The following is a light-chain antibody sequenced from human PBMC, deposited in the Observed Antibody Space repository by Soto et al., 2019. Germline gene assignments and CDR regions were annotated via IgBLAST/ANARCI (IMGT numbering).Light chain of an antibody. J-gene: IGKJ2*02. CDR2: LGS. CDR1: QSLLHTNGYTY. CDR3: MEAVQSPWT. Sequence: DIVMTQSPLSLPVTPGEPASISCRSGQSLLHTNGYTYLDWYLQKPGQSPQLLIYLGSTRASGVPDRFSGSGAGSDVTLKISRVAPDDVGVYYCMEAVQSPWTFGQGTKLDIK. V-gene: IGKV2-28*01.